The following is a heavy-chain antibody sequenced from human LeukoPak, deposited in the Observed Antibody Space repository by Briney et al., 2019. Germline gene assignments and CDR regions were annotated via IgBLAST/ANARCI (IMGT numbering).Heavy chain of an antibody. CDR2: ISSSSSYI. CDR1: GFTFSSYS. D-gene: IGHD2-15*01. CDR3: ARAGYCSGGSCYHDFDY. V-gene: IGHV3-21*01. J-gene: IGHJ4*02. Sequence: KPGGSLRLSCAASGFTFSSYSMNWIRQAPGKGLEWVSSISSSSSYIYYADLVKGRFTISRDNAKNSLYLQMNSLRAEDTAVYYCARAGYCSGGSCYHDFDYWGQGTLVTVSS.